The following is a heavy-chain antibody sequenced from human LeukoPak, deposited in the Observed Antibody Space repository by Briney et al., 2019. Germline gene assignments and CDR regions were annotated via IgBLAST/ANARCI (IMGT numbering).Heavy chain of an antibody. CDR3: ARAGLRARYYYYMDV. J-gene: IGHJ6*03. Sequence: SETLSLTCAVSDYSLSNDYYWGWVRQPPGKGLEWIGSISHSGTTYYNPSLKSRVSISVDTSKKQFSLKLSSVTAADTAVYYCARAGLRARYYYYMDVWGKGTTVTVSS. CDR2: ISHSGTT. V-gene: IGHV4-38-2*01. CDR1: DYSLSNDYY. D-gene: IGHD2-15*01.